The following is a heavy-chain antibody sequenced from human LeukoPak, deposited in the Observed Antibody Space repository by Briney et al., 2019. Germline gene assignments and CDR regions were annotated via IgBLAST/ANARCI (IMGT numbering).Heavy chain of an antibody. Sequence: GGSLRLSCAASGFTFSSYWMSWVRQAPGKGLEWVANIKQEGSKKNYVDSVKGRFTISRDNAKNSLYLQMNSLRVEDTAVYYCARFISLGGWGQGAPVTVSS. CDR2: IKQEGSKK. CDR1: GFTFSSYW. V-gene: IGHV3-7*01. D-gene: IGHD3-10*01. J-gene: IGHJ4*02. CDR3: ARFISLGG.